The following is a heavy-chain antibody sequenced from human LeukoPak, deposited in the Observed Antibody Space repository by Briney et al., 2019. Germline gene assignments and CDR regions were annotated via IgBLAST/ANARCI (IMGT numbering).Heavy chain of an antibody. CDR2: ISAYNGNT. V-gene: IGHV1-18*01. CDR3: ARGGSSWYGGDYYGMDV. CDR1: GYTFSTYG. Sequence: GASVKVSCKASGYTFSTYGFSWVRQAPGQGLEWMGWISAYNGNTNYAQRLQGRVTMTTDTSTSTAYMELRSLRSDDTAVYYCARGGSSWYGGDYYGMDVWGQGTTVTVSS. J-gene: IGHJ6*02. D-gene: IGHD6-13*01.